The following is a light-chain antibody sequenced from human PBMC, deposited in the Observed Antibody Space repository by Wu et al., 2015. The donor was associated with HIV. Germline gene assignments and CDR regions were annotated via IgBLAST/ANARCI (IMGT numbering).Light chain of an antibody. V-gene: IGKV1-5*03. CDR2: KAS. CDR1: QSISSA. J-gene: IGKJ1*01. CDR3: QQHYLYET. Sequence: DIQMTQSPSTLSASVGDRVTITCRASQSISSALAWYQQKPGKAPKVLIYKASNLESGVPSRFSGSGSGTEFTLTIHSLQPDDFATYYCQQHYLYETFGQGTKVEI.